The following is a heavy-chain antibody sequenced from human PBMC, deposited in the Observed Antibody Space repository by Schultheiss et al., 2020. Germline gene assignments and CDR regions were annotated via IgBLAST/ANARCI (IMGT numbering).Heavy chain of an antibody. CDR1: GFTFSSYG. CDR2: ISWNSGSI. Sequence: GGSLRLSCAASGFTFSSYGMHWVRQAPGKGLEWVSGISWNSGSIGYADSVKGRFTISRDNAKNSLYLQMNSLRAEDTAVYYCARDDCSSTSCYSAPYYYGMDVWGKGTTVTVSS. CDR3: ARDDCSSTSCYSAPYYYGMDV. D-gene: IGHD2-2*01. V-gene: IGHV3-48*04. J-gene: IGHJ6*04.